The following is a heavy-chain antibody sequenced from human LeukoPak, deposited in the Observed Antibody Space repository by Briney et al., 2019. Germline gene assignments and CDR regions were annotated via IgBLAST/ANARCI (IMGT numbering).Heavy chain of an antibody. D-gene: IGHD3-22*01. V-gene: IGHV2-70*11. J-gene: IGHJ4*02. Sequence: SAPTLIYPTQSLTLTCTFSGFSRRTRGMCVSWIRQPPGKALAWLARIDWDDDKYYSTSLKTRLTISKDTSKNQVVLTVTNMDPVDTATYYCVGVNYYDTSLGFAWGQGTLVTVSS. CDR3: VGVNYYDTSLGFA. CDR1: GFSRRTRGMC. CDR2: IDWDDDK.